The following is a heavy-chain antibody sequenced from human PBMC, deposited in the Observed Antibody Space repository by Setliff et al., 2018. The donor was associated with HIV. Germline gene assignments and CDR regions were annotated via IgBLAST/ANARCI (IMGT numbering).Heavy chain of an antibody. D-gene: IGHD3-22*01. CDR3: AKELAASGLGYFDS. J-gene: IGHJ4*02. CDR1: GFTFSNYA. V-gene: IGHV3-23*01. CDR2: ILSTGERT. Sequence: LGGSLRLSWLGFTFSNYAMSWVRQAPGEGLEWVSAILSTGERTFYADSVKGRFTISRDNSKNTVYLQMNSLRAEDTAEYYCAKELAASGLGYFDSWGRGILVTVSS.